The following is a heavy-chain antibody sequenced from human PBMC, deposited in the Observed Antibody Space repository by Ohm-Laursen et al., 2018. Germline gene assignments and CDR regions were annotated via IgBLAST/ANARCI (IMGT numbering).Heavy chain of an antibody. Sequence: ASVKVSCKASGYTFTGYYTHWVRQAPAQGLAWMGWINPNSGGTNYAQKFQGMVTMTRDTSISTAYMELSRLRSEDTAVYYCARDGGEKGFDIWGQGTMVTVSS. CDR3: ARDGGEKGFDI. V-gene: IGHV1-2*02. CDR2: INPNSGGT. CDR1: GYTFTGYY. D-gene: IGHD2-15*01. J-gene: IGHJ3*02.